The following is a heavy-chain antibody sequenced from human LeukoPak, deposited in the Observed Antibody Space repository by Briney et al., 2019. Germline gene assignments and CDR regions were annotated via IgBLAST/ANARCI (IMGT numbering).Heavy chain of an antibody. V-gene: IGHV4-59*01. Sequence: KPSETLSLTCTVSGGSISSYYWSWIRQPPGKGLEWIGYIYYSGSTNYNPSLKSRVTISVDTSTNQSSLRLSSVTAADTAVYYCARGGGSRSWYNWFDPWGQGTLVTVSS. J-gene: IGHJ5*02. CDR3: ARGGGSRSWYNWFDP. D-gene: IGHD6-13*01. CDR2: IYYSGST. CDR1: GGSISSYY.